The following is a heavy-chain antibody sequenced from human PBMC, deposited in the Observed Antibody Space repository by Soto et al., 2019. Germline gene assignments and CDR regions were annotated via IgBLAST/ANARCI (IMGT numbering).Heavy chain of an antibody. Sequence: EVQLVESGGGLVKPGGSLRLSCAASGFTFSNAWMHWVRQAPGKGLEWVGRIKRKTDGGTIDYAAPVKGRLTSSRVNSKNTLYLPMNSLKTVVTAVYYCTALGVWGQGTTVTVSS. V-gene: IGHV3-15*07. D-gene: IGHD1-26*01. CDR1: GFTFSNAW. CDR2: IKRKTDGGTI. J-gene: IGHJ6*02. CDR3: TALGV.